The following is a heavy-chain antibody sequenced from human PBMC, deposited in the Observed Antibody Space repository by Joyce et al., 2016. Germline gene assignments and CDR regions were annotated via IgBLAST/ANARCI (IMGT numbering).Heavy chain of an antibody. CDR3: ARQGASRSAAFDV. CDR2: IYYSDNT. V-gene: IGHV4-59*08. D-gene: IGHD3-3*01. Sequence: QVQLQESGPGLVKPSETLSLTCTVSGGSINSYYWSWIRQSPGKGLDWIGYIYYSDNTTYNPSLKSRVAISVDMSKKKFSLKLTSVTAADAAVYYCARQGASRSAAFDVWGQGTMVTVSS. CDR1: GGSINSYY. J-gene: IGHJ3*01.